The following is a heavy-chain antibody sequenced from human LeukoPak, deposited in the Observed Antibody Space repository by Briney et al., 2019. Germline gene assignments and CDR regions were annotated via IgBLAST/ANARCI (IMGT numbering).Heavy chain of an antibody. CDR3: ARDLPYGSGSYPDY. J-gene: IGHJ4*02. CDR1: GGSISRYY. CDR2: IYTSGST. D-gene: IGHD3-10*01. Sequence: SETLSLTCTVSGGSISRYYWSWIRQPAGKGLVWIGRIYTSGSTNYNPSLKSRVTMSVDTSKNQFSLKLSSVTAADTAVYYCARDLPYGSGSYPDYWGQGTLVTVSS. V-gene: IGHV4-4*07.